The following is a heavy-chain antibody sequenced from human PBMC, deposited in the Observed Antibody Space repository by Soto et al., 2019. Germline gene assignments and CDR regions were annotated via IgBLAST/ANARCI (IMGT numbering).Heavy chain of an antibody. CDR2: IKSKNYGGTT. CDR3: TTVALDDDFWSGYFNSYYYYYYGMDV. J-gene: IGHJ6*02. V-gene: IGHV3-15*07. Sequence: PGGSLRLSCAASGFTFSNAWMNWVRQAPGKGLEWVGRIKSKNYGGTTDYAAPVKGRFTISRDDSKNTLYLQMNSLKTEDTAVYYCTTVALDDDFWSGYFNSYYYYYYGMDVWGQGTTVTVSS. D-gene: IGHD3-3*01. CDR1: GFTFSNAW.